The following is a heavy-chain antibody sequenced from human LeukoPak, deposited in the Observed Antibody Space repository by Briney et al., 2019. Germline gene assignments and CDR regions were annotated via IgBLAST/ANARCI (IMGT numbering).Heavy chain of an antibody. Sequence: GGSLRLSCAASGFTFSSYAMHWVRQAPGKGLEWVAVISYDGSNKYYADSVKGRFTISRDNSKNTLYLQMNSLRGEDTAVYYCAKDRGIISGYWGQGTLVTVSS. D-gene: IGHD2/OR15-2a*01. CDR1: GFTFSSYA. CDR2: ISYDGSNK. V-gene: IGHV3-30*04. CDR3: AKDRGIISGY. J-gene: IGHJ4*02.